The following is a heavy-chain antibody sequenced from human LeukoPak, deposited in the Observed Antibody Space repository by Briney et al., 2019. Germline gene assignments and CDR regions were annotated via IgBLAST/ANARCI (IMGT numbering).Heavy chain of an antibody. CDR3: AKEDAAAGTYDY. CDR1: GFTFSSYG. V-gene: IGHV3-30*18. CDR2: ISYDGSNK. D-gene: IGHD6-13*01. J-gene: IGHJ4*02. Sequence: GRSLRLSCAASGFTFSSYGMHWVRQAPGKGLEWVAVISYDGSNKYYADSVKGRFTISRDNSKNTLYLQMNSLRAEDTAVYYCAKEDAAAGTYDYWGQGTLVTVPS.